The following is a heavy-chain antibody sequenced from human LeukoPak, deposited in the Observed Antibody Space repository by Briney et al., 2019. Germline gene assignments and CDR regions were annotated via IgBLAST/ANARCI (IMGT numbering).Heavy chain of an antibody. Sequence: PSETLSLTCAISGDSVSSNSAAWNWIRQSPPRGLEWLGRTYYRSKWYNEYTVSVKSRISINPDTSKNQFSLQLNSVTPEDTAVYYCARQGPTWPFDYWGQGTLVTVSS. CDR1: GDSVSSNSAA. J-gene: IGHJ4*02. V-gene: IGHV6-1*01. D-gene: IGHD5-24*01. CDR3: ARQGPTWPFDY. CDR2: TYYRSKWYN.